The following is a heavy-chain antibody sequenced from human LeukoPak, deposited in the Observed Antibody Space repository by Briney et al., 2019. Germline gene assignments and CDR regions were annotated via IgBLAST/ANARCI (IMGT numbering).Heavy chain of an antibody. V-gene: IGHV1-8*01. J-gene: IGHJ4*02. CDR3: ARGRRGYSYGYREYYFDY. CDR1: GYTFTSYD. CDR2: MNPNSGNT. Sequence: ASVKVSCKASGYTFTSYDINWVRQATGQGLEWMGWMNPNSGNTGYAQKFQGRVTMTRNTSISTAYMELSSLRSEDTAVYYCARGRRGYSYGYREYYFDYWGQGTLATVSS. D-gene: IGHD5-18*01.